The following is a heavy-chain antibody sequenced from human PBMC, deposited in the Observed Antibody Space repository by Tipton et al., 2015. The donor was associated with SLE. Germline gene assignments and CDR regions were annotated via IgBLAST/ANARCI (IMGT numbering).Heavy chain of an antibody. Sequence: SLRLSCAASGFTFSSYNMNWVRQAPGKGLEWVSSISSSSSYIYYADSVKGRFTISRDNAKNSLYLQMNSLRDEDTAIYYCVSRPYEVLSAPFDYWGQGALVTVSS. V-gene: IGHV3-21*01. CDR2: ISSSSSYI. J-gene: IGHJ4*02. CDR1: GFTFSSYN. D-gene: IGHD3-16*02. CDR3: VSRPYEVLSAPFDY.